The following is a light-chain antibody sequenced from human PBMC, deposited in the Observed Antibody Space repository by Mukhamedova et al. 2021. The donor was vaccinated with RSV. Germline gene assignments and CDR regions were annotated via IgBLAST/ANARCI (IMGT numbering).Light chain of an antibody. CDR1: NIGSRN. Sequence: ITCAGKNIGSRNVHWYQQKPGQAPVLVVHDDSDRPSGIPERISGSNSDNTATLTISRVEAGDEADYFCQLWEPTRDQGLFGGGT. CDR3: QLWEPTRDQGL. V-gene: IGLV3-21*02. CDR2: DDS. J-gene: IGLJ3*02.